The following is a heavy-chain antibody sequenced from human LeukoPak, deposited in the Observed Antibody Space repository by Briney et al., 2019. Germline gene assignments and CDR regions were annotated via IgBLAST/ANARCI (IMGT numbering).Heavy chain of an antibody. D-gene: IGHD3-3*01. J-gene: IGHJ5*02. Sequence: GGSLRLSCAASGFTFSSYSMNWVRQAPGKGLEWVSSICSSSSYIYYADSVKGRFTISRDNAKNSLYLQMNSLRAEDTAVYYCASVSGTRGQPTGFDPWGQGTLVTVSS. CDR1: GFTFSSYS. V-gene: IGHV3-21*01. CDR2: ICSSSSYI. CDR3: ASVSGTRGQPTGFDP.